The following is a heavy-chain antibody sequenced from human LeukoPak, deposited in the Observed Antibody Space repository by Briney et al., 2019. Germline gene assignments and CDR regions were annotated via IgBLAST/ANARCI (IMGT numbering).Heavy chain of an antibody. Sequence: ETLSLTCTVSGGSISSSSYYWGWIRQPPGKGLEWVSAISGSGGSTYYADSVKGRFTISRENSKNTLYLQMNSLRAEDTAVYYCAKDSAKKYDDYWGQGTLVTVSS. D-gene: IGHD2/OR15-2a*01. CDR1: GGSISSSSYY. CDR3: AKDSAKKYDDY. J-gene: IGHJ4*02. V-gene: IGHV3-23*01. CDR2: ISGSGGST.